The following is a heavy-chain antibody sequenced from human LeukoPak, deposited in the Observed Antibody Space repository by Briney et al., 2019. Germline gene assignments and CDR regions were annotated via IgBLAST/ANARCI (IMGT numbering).Heavy chain of an antibody. J-gene: IGHJ6*03. CDR2: IYPGDSDT. CDR1: GYSFTSYW. Sequence: GEPLKISCKGSGYSFTSYWIGWVRQMPGKGLEWMGIIYPGDSDTRYSPSFQGQVTISADKSISTAYLQWSSLKASDTAMYYCARLGPPSHQSAIVVVTAAKNVYYYMDVWGKGTTVTVSS. CDR3: ARLGPPSHQSAIVVVTAAKNVYYYMDV. D-gene: IGHD2-2*01. V-gene: IGHV5-51*01.